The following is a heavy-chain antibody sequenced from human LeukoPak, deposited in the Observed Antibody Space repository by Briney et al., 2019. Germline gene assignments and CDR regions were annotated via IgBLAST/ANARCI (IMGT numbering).Heavy chain of an antibody. CDR2: INWNGGST. CDR1: GFTFDDYG. Sequence: AGGSLRLSCAASGFTFDDYGMSWVRQAPGKGLEWVSGINWNGGSTGYADSVKGRFTISRDNAKNSLYLQMNSLRAEDTALYYCAKLITTAQDGFDFWGQGTLVTVSS. D-gene: IGHD6-13*01. CDR3: AKLITTAQDGFDF. J-gene: IGHJ4*02. V-gene: IGHV3-20*04.